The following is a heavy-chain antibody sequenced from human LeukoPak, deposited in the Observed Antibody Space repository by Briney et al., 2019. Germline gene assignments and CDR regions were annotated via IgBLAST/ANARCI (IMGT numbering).Heavy chain of an antibody. CDR2: INSDGSNT. V-gene: IGHV3-74*01. J-gene: IGHJ3*02. CDR1: GFTFSNYW. CDR3: AKGRQQGEYVFDI. D-gene: IGHD1-1*01. Sequence: GGSLRLSCAASGFTFSNYWMHWVRQAPGKGLVWVSRINSDGSNTTYADSVKGRFTISRDNAKNTLFLQMNSLRDEDTAVYYCAKGRQQGEYVFDIWGQGTMVTVSS.